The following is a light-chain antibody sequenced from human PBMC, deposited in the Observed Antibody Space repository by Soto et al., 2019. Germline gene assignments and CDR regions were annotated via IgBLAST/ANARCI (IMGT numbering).Light chain of an antibody. CDR3: SSYTSSSTSHVV. CDR1: SSDVGSYNR. J-gene: IGLJ2*01. CDR2: EVS. Sequence: QSALTQPPSVSGSPGQSVTISCTGTSSDVGSYNRVSWYQQPPGTAPKLMIYEVSNRPSGVPDRFSVSKSGNTASLTISGRQAEDEADYYCSSYTSSSTSHVVFGGGTKLTVL. V-gene: IGLV2-18*02.